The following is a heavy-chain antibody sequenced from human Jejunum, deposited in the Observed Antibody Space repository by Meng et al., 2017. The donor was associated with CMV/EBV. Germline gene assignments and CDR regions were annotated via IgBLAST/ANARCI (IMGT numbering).Heavy chain of an antibody. CDR3: ARELPASWEPFDY. V-gene: IGHV3-48*03. CDR2: INPGGTTI. Sequence: SGFTFSSYEFKWVRQAPGKGLEWLSHINPGGTTIYYADSVKGRFTISRDDAKSSLYLQMSSLRADDTAVYYCARELPASWEPFDYWGQGTLVTVSS. J-gene: IGHJ4*02. D-gene: IGHD1-26*01. CDR1: GFTFSSYE.